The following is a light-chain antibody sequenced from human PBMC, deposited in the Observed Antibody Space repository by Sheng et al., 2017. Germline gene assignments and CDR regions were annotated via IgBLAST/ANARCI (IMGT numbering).Light chain of an antibody. J-gene: IGKJ4*01. CDR2: GAS. Sequence: ENVLTQSPGTLSLSPGERATLSCRASQSVGRNYLAWYQQKPGLAPRLLIHGASNRATGIPNXFSGSGSGTDFSLSISRLEPEDSAVYYCQQYAESPLTFGGGTKVEIK. CDR3: QQYAESPLT. V-gene: IGKV3-20*01. CDR1: QSVGRNY.